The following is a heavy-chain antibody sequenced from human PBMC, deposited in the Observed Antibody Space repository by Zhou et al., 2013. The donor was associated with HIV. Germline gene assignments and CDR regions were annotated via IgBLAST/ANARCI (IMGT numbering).Heavy chain of an antibody. CDR2: SNYNGNT. D-gene: IGHD3-3*01. CDR3: ARIFLIRSDY. CDR1: GYTFNSYG. V-gene: IGHV1-18*01. J-gene: IGHJ4*02. Sequence: QVQLVQSGPEVKKPGASVKVSCKASGYTFNSYGISWVRQAPGRGLEWMGWSNYNGNTKYAQKFQGRVTMTTDTSTSTAYMEVRSLRSDDTAVYYCARIFLIRSDYWGQGTLVTVSS.